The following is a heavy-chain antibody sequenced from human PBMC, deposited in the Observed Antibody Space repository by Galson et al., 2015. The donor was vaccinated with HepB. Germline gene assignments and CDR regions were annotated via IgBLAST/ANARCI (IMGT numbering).Heavy chain of an antibody. Sequence: QSGAEVKKPGASVKVSCKASGYTFTDYGIHWVRQAPGQGLEWMGWISAYNGDTDYAQKFQGRVSVTTDSSTSTAYMELRSLSSDDTAVYYCARGRWEPRDNWFDPWGQGTLVTVSS. J-gene: IGHJ5*02. CDR2: ISAYNGDT. CDR3: ARGRWEPRDNWFDP. V-gene: IGHV1-18*01. D-gene: IGHD1-26*01. CDR1: GYTFTDYG.